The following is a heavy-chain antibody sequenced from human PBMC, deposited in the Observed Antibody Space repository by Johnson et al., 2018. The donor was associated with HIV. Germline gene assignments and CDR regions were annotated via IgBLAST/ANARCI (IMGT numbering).Heavy chain of an antibody. CDR1: GFTFYNYW. CDR2: IDPDGSND. V-gene: IGHV3-7*05. CDR3: ARDGIYSSPQDAFDI. Sequence: VLLVESGGGLVHPGESLRLSCTASGFTFYNYWMSWVRQAPGKGLEWVANIDPDGSNDYYVDSLEGRFTVSRDNAKSSLFLQMDNLRSEDTALYYCARDGIYSSPQDAFDIWGQGTMVTVSS. D-gene: IGHD6-19*01. J-gene: IGHJ3*02.